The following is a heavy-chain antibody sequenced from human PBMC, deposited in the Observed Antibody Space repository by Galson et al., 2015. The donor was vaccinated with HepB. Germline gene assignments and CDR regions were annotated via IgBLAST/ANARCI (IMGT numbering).Heavy chain of an antibody. CDR2: VNPNSGAT. V-gene: IGHV1-2*04. J-gene: IGHJ6*03. Sequence: SVKVSCKASGYTFIGYYMHWVRQAPGQGPEWMGSVNPNSGATNYAQKFQGWVTMTRDTSISTAYMELSRLRSDDTAVYYCAREYSTSSRFFYFMDVWGKGTTVTVSS. CDR1: GYTFIGYY. D-gene: IGHD6-6*01. CDR3: AREYSTSSRFFYFMDV.